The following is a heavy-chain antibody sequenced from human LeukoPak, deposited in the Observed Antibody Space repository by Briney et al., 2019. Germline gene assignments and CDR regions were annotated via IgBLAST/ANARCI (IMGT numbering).Heavy chain of an antibody. J-gene: IGHJ4*02. Sequence: ASVKVSCKASGYTFTGYYMHWVRQAPGQGLEWMGRINPNSGGTNYAQKFQGRVTMTRDTSISTAYMELSRLRSDDTAVYYCARDSRVKIFGVIIMTGYFDYWGQGTLVTVSS. D-gene: IGHD3-3*01. CDR2: INPNSGGT. CDR1: GYTFTGYY. CDR3: ARDSRVKIFGVIIMTGYFDY. V-gene: IGHV1-2*06.